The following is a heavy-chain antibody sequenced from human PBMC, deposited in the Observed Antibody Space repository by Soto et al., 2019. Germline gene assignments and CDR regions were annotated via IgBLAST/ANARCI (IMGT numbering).Heavy chain of an antibody. D-gene: IGHD5-18*01. J-gene: IGHJ4*02. CDR1: GYTFTGYY. CDR3: AIDQVDTAMANFDY. CDR2: INPNSGGT. V-gene: IGHV1-2*02. Sequence: ASVKVSCKASGYTFTGYYMHWVRQAPGQGLEWMGWINPNSGGTNYAQKFQGRVTMTRDTSISTAYMELSRLRSDDTAVYYCAIDQVDTAMANFDYWGQGTLVTVSS.